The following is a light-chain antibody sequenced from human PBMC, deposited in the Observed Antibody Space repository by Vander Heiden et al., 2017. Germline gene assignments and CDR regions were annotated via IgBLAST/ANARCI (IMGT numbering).Light chain of an antibody. Sequence: ILMTQSPATLSLSPGERATLSCRASQSVSSYLAWYQPKPGQAPRLLIYDASNRATGIPARFSGSGSGTDFTLTISSLEPEDFAVYYCQQRSNWPPYTFGQGTKLEIK. V-gene: IGKV3-11*01. J-gene: IGKJ2*01. CDR1: QSVSSY. CDR3: QQRSNWPPYT. CDR2: DAS.